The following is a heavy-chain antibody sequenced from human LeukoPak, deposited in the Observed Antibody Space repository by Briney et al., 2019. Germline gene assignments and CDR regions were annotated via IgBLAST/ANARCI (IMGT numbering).Heavy chain of an antibody. CDR3: AGGTGFIIKD. V-gene: IGHV3-7*03. Sequence: GGSLRLSCAASGFTFSLYWMNWVRRAPGKGLEWVASIKQDGSEKNYVDSVKGRFTISRDNAKNSLYLQMNNLRVEDTAMYYCAGGTGFIIKDWGQGTLVTVSS. J-gene: IGHJ4*02. CDR2: IKQDGSEK. CDR1: GFTFSLYW. D-gene: IGHD3-9*01.